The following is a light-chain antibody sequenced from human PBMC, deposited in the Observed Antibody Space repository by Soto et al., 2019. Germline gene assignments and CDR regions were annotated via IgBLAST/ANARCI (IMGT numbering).Light chain of an antibody. V-gene: IGKV1-5*01. CDR3: HQYHRSSVT. CDR2: DAS. J-gene: IGKJ5*01. CDR1: QSLNND. Sequence: DIQMTQSPSTLSASVGDRVTITCRASQSLNNDLAWYQQKPGKAPNLLIYDASTLERGVPSRFSGTGSGTEFTLAISSLQPDDFATYYCHQYHRSSVTFGQGTRLEIK.